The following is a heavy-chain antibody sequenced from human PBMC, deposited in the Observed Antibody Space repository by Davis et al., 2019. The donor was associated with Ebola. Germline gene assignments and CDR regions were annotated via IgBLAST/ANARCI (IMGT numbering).Heavy chain of an antibody. J-gene: IGHJ4*02. CDR1: GGSISSHY. Sequence: PSETLSLTCTVSGGSISSHYWSWIRQPPGAGLEWIGYIYYSGSTNYNPSLKSRVNISIDTSKKQFSLKLTSVTAADTAVYFCAREFEYFDYWGQGTLVTVSS. D-gene: IGHD3-9*01. CDR3: AREFEYFDY. V-gene: IGHV4-59*11. CDR2: IYYSGST.